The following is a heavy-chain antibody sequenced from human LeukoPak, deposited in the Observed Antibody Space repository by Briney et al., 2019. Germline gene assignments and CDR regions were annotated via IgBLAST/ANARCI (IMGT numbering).Heavy chain of an antibody. CDR3: AKDYCRDGNCPFPFLDS. V-gene: IGHV3-23*01. D-gene: IGHD2-15*01. CDR2: ITGTGGK. CDR1: GFTFSSYA. Sequence: GGSLRLSCAASGFTFSSYAMTWVRQAPGKGLEWVSIITGTGGKYYGDSVKGRFVLSRDNSKNTVYMQMSSLRAEDTATYYCAKDYCRDGNCPFPFLDSWGQGTQVTVSS. J-gene: IGHJ4*02.